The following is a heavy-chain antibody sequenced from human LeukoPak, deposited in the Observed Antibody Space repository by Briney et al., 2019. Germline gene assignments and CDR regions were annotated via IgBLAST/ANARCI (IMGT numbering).Heavy chain of an antibody. CDR2: ISGGGGST. J-gene: IGHJ3*02. CDR3: AKTTSGWVNHDAFDI. Sequence: PGGSLRLSCAASGFTFDDYARHWVRQAPGKGLEWVSLISGGGGSTYYADSVKGRFTISRDNSKNSLYLQVNSLRTEDTALYYCAKTTSGWVNHDAFDIWGQGTMVTVSS. D-gene: IGHD6-19*01. CDR1: GFTFDDYA. V-gene: IGHV3-43*02.